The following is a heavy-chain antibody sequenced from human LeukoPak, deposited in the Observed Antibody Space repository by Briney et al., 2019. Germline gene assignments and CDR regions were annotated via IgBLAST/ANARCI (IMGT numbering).Heavy chain of an antibody. CDR3: ARDRDYYNYFEY. CDR1: GFTLSRYW. V-gene: IGHV3-7*04. CDR2: IKHDGSEK. J-gene: IGHJ4*02. Sequence: PGGSLRLSCAASGFTLSRYWMSWVRQAPGKGLEWVANIKHDGSEKYYVDSVKGRFTISRDNAKNSLYLLMNSLRGEDTAVYYCARDRDYYNYFEYWGQGTLVTVSS. D-gene: IGHD3-10*01.